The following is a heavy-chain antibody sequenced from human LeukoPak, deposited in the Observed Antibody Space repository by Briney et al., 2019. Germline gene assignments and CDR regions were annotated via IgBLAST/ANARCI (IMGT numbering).Heavy chain of an antibody. J-gene: IGHJ6*02. D-gene: IGHD6-19*01. V-gene: IGHV3-13*01. CDR1: GLTLSRYD. CDR3: VRAPPYSSASWGYYGMDV. Sequence: GGSLRLSCAASGLTLSRYDMHWVRQATGEGLEWVSAIGTRGDTYYAGSVKGRFTMSRENAKNSLYLQMTSLSAGDTAVYYCVRAPPYSSASWGYYGMDVWGQGTTVTVSS. CDR2: IGTRGDT.